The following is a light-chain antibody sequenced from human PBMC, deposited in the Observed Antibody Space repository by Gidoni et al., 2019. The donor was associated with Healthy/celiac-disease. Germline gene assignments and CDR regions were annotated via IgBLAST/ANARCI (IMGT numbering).Light chain of an antibody. J-gene: IGKJ1*01. Sequence: VLTQASVSPVGALGERATINCKSSQSVLYSSNHKNYLAWYPQKPGQPPKLLIYWASTRESGVPDRFSGSGSGTDFTLTISSLQAEDVAVYYCQQYYSTPSWTFGQGTKVEIK. CDR3: QQYYSTPSWT. CDR1: QSVLYSSNHKNY. V-gene: IGKV4-1*01. CDR2: WAS.